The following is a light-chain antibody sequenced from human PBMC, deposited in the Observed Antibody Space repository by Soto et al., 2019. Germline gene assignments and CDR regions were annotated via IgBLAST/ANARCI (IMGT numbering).Light chain of an antibody. CDR1: SSDVGGYNY. CDR3: CSYAGSYTYV. V-gene: IGLV2-11*01. Sequence: QSVLTQPRSVSGSPGQSVTISCNGTSSDVGGYNYVSWYQQHSGKAPKLMIYDVSKRPSGVPDRFSGSKSGNTASLTISGLQAEDEADYYCCSYAGSYTYVFGTGTKVTVL. J-gene: IGLJ1*01. CDR2: DVS.